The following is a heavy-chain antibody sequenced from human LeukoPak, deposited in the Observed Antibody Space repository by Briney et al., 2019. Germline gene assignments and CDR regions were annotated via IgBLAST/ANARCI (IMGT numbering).Heavy chain of an antibody. D-gene: IGHD1-1*01. CDR3: ARGVYWSLDY. Sequence: GGSLRLSCAISGFIFNTNGMNWVRLSPGKGLEWLATIAGGDESTYYADSVKGRFAISRDNSKNTVFLHMNSLRVEDTAVYYCARGVYWSLDYWGQGTPVTVSS. J-gene: IGHJ4*02. CDR2: IAGGDEST. V-gene: IGHV3-23*01. CDR1: GFIFNTNG.